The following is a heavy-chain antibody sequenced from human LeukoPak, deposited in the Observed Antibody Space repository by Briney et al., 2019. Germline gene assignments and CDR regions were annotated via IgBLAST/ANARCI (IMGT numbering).Heavy chain of an antibody. CDR2: VNLQGST. V-gene: IGHV4-4*02. Sequence: SGTLSLTCGVSGGSISNTNWWTWFHQPPGKVVEWIGEVNLQGSTNYNPSLKSRVAISVDKSENHISLKLTSVTAADTAVYYCAREGGPYRPLDYSGQGTLVTVAS. CDR1: GGSISNTNW. J-gene: IGHJ4*02. CDR3: AREGGPYRPLDY.